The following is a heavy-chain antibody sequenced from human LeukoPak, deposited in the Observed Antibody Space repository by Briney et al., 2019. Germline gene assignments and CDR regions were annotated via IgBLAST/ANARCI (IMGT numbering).Heavy chain of an antibody. V-gene: IGHV4-61*01. D-gene: IGHD3-16*01. CDR3: ARDQTSKGDAF. J-gene: IGHJ3*01. CDR2: IHYSGST. Sequence: PSETLSLTCTVSGYSISSGYYWGWIRQPPGKGLEWIGYIHYSGSTNYNPSLKSRVTISLDTSKNQFSLKLSSVTAADTAVYYCARDQTSKGDAFWGQGTMVTVSS. CDR1: GYSISSGYY.